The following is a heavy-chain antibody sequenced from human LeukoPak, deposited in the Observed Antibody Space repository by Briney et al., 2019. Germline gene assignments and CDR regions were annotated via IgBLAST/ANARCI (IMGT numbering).Heavy chain of an antibody. J-gene: IGHJ4*02. D-gene: IGHD2-15*01. CDR2: ITWDGGSI. Sequence: GGSLRLSCAASGFTFDDYTMHWVRQAPGRGLEWVSLITWDGGSIYYADSVKGRFTISRDNAKNSLYLQMNSLRAEDTALYYCARIVVVAASNYFDYWGQGTLVTVSS. CDR3: ARIVVVAASNYFDY. V-gene: IGHV3-43*01. CDR1: GFTFDDYT.